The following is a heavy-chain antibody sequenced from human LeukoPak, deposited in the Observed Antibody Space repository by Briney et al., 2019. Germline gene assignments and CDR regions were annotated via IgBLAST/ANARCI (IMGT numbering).Heavy chain of an antibody. CDR1: GDTFSTYS. J-gene: IGHJ6*03. CDR3: ARGHRYNWNPLYYYMDL. Sequence: GASVKVSCKASGDTFSTYSINWVRQAPGQGLEWMGGIIATHGTGNYAQKFQRRLTITADETTAYMELSSLTSEDTAVYYCARGHRYNWNPLYYYMDLWGKGTTVTVSS. D-gene: IGHD1-20*01. CDR2: IIATHGTG. V-gene: IGHV1-69*13.